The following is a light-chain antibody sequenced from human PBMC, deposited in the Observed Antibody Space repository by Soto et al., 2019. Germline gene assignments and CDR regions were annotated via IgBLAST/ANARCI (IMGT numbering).Light chain of an antibody. CDR1: SSTVGGFNV. Sequence: QSALTQPASVSGSPGQSITISGTGTSSTVGGFNVVSWYQQHPGKAPKVIIYEGIKRPSGVSNRFSGSNSGSTAYLTISALRADDEGDYYCCSYVGASPYVFGTATKVT. J-gene: IGLJ1*01. CDR3: CSYVGASPYV. V-gene: IGLV2-23*01. CDR2: EGI.